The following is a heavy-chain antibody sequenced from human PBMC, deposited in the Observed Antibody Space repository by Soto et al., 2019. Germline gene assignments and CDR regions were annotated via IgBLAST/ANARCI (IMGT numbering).Heavy chain of an antibody. Sequence: GASVKVSCKASGGTFSSYAISWVRQAPGQGLEWMGGIIPIFGTANYAQKFQGRVTITADESTSTAYMELSSLRSEDTAVYYSARDRGSGSYYFNYYYYGIDVWGQGTTVTVSS. CDR3: ARDRGSGSYYFNYYYYGIDV. J-gene: IGHJ6*02. CDR1: GGTFSSYA. CDR2: IIPIFGTA. V-gene: IGHV1-69*13. D-gene: IGHD3-10*01.